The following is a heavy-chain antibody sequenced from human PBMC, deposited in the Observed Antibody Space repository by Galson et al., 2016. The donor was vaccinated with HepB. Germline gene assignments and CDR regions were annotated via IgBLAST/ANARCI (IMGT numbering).Heavy chain of an antibody. CDR3: ARSTFGAFDI. D-gene: IGHD3-10*01. V-gene: IGHV6-1*01. CDR2: TYYRSTWFN. CDR1: GDSVSTNLAT. Sequence: CAISGDSVSTNLATWNWIRQSPSRGLEWLGRTYYRSTWFNDYDVSVVSRIIITSDTSKNLFSPQLKSVAPEDTAVYYCARSTFGAFDIWGQGTMVTVSS. J-gene: IGHJ3*02.